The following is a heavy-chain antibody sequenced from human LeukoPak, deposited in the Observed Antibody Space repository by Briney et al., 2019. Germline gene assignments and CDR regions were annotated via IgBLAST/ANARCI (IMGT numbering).Heavy chain of an antibody. CDR1: GFIFGNYR. CDR3: AKGTGYCDSSGYDPFDI. D-gene: IGHD3-22*01. CDR2: INSDGSGT. V-gene: IGHV3-74*01. Sequence: PGGSLRLSCATSGFIFGNYRMHWVRQAPGKGLVWVSRINSDGSGTDYAESVKGRFTISRDNSKNTLYLQMNSLRAEDTAVYYCAKGTGYCDSSGYDPFDIWGQGTMVTVSS. J-gene: IGHJ3*02.